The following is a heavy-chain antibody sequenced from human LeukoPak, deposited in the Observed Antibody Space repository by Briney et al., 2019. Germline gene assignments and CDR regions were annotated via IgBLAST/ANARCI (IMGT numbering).Heavy chain of an antibody. CDR2: IYYTGST. V-gene: IGHV4-59*01. CDR3: ARGLLGLDY. J-gene: IGHJ4*02. Sequence: SETLSLTCTVSGGSISTYYWSWIRQPPGKGLEWIGYIYYTGSTNYNPSLKSRVTISVDTSKNQFSLKLSSVTAADTAVYYCARGLLGLDYWGQGTLVTVSS. D-gene: IGHD3-16*01. CDR1: GGSISTYY.